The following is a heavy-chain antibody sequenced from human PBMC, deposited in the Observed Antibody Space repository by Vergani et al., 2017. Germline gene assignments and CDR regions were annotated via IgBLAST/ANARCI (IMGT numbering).Heavy chain of an antibody. D-gene: IGHD3-16*02. CDR3: ARAYYDYVWGSDRPSHYYYXMDV. CDR1: GGTFSSYA. J-gene: IGHJ6*03. Sequence: QVQLVQSGAEVKKPGSSVKVSCKASGGTFSSYAISWVRQAPGQGLEWMGGIIPIFGTANYAQKFQGRVPITADESTSTAYMELSSLRSEDTAVYYCARAYYDYVWGSDRPSHYYYXMDVWGKGTTVTVSS. V-gene: IGHV1-69*01. CDR2: IIPIFGTA.